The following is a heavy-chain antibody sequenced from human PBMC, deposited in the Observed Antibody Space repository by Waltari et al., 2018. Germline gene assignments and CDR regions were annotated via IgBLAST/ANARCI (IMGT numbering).Heavy chain of an antibody. V-gene: IGHV1-8*01. D-gene: IGHD1-26*01. CDR2: MKPKSGNI. CDR3: AAEKWERQGGYYYFGMDV. J-gene: IGHJ6*02. CDR1: GDTFTKYE. Sequence: QVQLVQAGAEVKKPGASGKVSCKAPGDTFTKYEHNRVRQAPGQGLEWMGWMKPKSGNIGYAQKFLGRVTTTMDISINTAYMELSRLTSEDTAVYYCAAEKWERQGGYYYFGMDVWGQGTTVTVSS.